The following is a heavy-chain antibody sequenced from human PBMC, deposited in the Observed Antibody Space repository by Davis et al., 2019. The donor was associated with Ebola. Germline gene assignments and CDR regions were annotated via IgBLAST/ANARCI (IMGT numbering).Heavy chain of an antibody. Sequence: ASVKVSCKASGYTFTGYYMHWVRQAPGQGLEWMGWINPNSGGTNYAQKFQGRVTMTRDTSISTAYMELSRLRSDDTAVYYCARDEIYDYVWGSYRHAFDIWGQGTMVTVSS. J-gene: IGHJ3*02. V-gene: IGHV1-2*02. D-gene: IGHD3-16*02. CDR3: ARDEIYDYVWGSYRHAFDI. CDR2: INPNSGGT. CDR1: GYTFTGYY.